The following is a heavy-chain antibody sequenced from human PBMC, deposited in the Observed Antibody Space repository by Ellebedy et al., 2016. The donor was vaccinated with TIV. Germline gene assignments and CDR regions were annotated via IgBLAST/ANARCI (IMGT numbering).Heavy chain of an antibody. V-gene: IGHV3-48*04. D-gene: IGHD3-10*01. J-gene: IGHJ4*02. CDR1: GFTFSSYS. CDR2: ISSSSSTI. Sequence: GGSLRLXCAVSGFTFSSYSMNWVRQAPGKGLEWVSYISSSSSTIYYADSVKGRFTISRDNAKNSLYLQMNSLRAEDTAVYYCARAGVGFGELLYFYWGQGTLVTVSS. CDR3: ARAGVGFGELLYFY.